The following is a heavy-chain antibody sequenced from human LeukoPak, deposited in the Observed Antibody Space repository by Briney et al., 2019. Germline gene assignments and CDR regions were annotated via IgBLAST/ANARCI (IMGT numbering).Heavy chain of an antibody. V-gene: IGHV4-39*01. J-gene: IGHJ6*03. Sequence: KPAHSLSLTCTVSGPSISISSYCSGWIRQPPGKGLEWFGSIYSSGSTYYNPSLKSRVPISVDTSKNQFSLKLSSVTAADTAVYYCARHEQQLVWVDYYYYMDVWGKGTTVTVSS. CDR2: IYSSGST. CDR3: ARHEQQLVWVDYYYYMDV. CDR1: GPSISISSYC. D-gene: IGHD6-6*01.